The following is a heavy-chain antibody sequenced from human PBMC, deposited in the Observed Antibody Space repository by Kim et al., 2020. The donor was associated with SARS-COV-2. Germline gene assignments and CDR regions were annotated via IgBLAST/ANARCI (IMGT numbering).Heavy chain of an antibody. V-gene: IGHV4-59*01. J-gene: IGHJ4*02. D-gene: IGHD3-10*01. CDR3: AITMVRGVIIF. CDR2: T. Sequence: TNSNPTLKSRVTISVDTSKTQFSLKLSSVTAADTAVYYCAITMVRGVIIFWGQGTLVTVSS.